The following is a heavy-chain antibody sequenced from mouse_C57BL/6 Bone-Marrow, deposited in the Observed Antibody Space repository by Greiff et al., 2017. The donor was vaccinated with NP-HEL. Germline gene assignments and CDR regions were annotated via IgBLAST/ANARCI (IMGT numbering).Heavy chain of an antibody. D-gene: IGHD2-5*01. J-gene: IGHJ2*01. V-gene: IGHV1-81*01. CDR2: IYPRSGNT. CDR3: ATYSNYVRYFDY. Sequence: QVQLQQSGAELARPGASVKLSCKASGYTFTSYGISWVKQRTGQGLEWIGEIYPRSGNTYYNEKFKGKATLTADKSSSTAYMELRSLTSEDSAVYVCATYSNYVRYFDYWGQGTTLTVSS. CDR1: GYTFTSYG.